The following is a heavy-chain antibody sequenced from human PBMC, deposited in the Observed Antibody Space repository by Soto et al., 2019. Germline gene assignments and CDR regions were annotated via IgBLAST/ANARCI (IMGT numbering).Heavy chain of an antibody. CDR1: GGSISGYH. V-gene: IGHV4-59*12. CDR2: IYYSEST. CDR3: ARGGVDYYDSSGYYFSPYYFDY. Sequence: PSETLSLTCSISGGSISGYHWNWIRQTPGKGLEWIGYIYYSESTYYNPSLKSRVTISGDTSKNQFSLKLSSVTAADTAVYYCARGGVDYYDSSGYYFSPYYFDYWGQGTLVTVS. J-gene: IGHJ4*02. D-gene: IGHD3-22*01.